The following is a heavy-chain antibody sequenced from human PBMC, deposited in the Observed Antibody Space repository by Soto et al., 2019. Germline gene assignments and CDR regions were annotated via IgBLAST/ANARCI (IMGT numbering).Heavy chain of an antibody. J-gene: IGHJ3*02. D-gene: IGHD6-6*01. CDR3: AHSLSSSSPGAFDI. V-gene: IGHV2-5*02. CDR2: IYWDDDK. Sequence: QITLKESGPTLVKPTQTLTLTCTFSGFSLSTSGVGVGWLRQPPGKALEWLALIYWDDDKRYSPSLKSRRTITKDTSKNQVVLTMTNMDPVDTATYYCAHSLSSSSPGAFDIWGQGTMVTVSS. CDR1: GFSLSTSGVG.